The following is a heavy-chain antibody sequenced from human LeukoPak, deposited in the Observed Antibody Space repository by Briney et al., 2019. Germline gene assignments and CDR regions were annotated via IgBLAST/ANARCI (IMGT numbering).Heavy chain of an antibody. Sequence: PGGPLRLSCATSGFTFSDYSMTWVRQAPGKGLEWVSSITSTSSHINYADSVRGRFTISRDNAKNALFLQMTSLTDEDTALYYCARARLGYYDEYFDPWGQGTQVTVSS. CDR1: GFTFSDYS. CDR2: ITSTSSHI. D-gene: IGHD3-16*01. J-gene: IGHJ5*02. V-gene: IGHV3-21*01. CDR3: ARARLGYYDEYFDP.